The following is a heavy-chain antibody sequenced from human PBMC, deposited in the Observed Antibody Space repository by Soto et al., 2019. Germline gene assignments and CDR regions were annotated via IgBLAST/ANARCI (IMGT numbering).Heavy chain of an antibody. CDR2: INPNTGGT. CDR3: ATRQCSSTSCYDSDYYHYGMDV. CDR1: GHTFTGYY. D-gene: IGHD2-2*01. J-gene: IGHJ6*02. Sequence: ASVKVSCKASGHTFTGYYMHWVRRAPGQGLEWMGWINPNTGGTNYAQKFQGRVTMTTDTSTSTAYMEMTRLRSDDTAVYYCATRQCSSTSCYDSDYYHYGMDVWGQGTTVTVSS. V-gene: IGHV1-2*02.